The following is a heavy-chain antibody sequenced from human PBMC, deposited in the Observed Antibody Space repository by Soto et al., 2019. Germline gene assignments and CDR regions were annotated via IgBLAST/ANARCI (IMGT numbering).Heavy chain of an antibody. V-gene: IGHV3-21*01. CDR3: ARDPDYGDYLDLKWFDP. J-gene: IGHJ5*02. CDR2: ISSTGTYI. D-gene: IGHD4-17*01. Sequence: EVRLVESVGGLVKPGGSLRLSCAASGFAFSTYSMNWVRQAPGKGLEWVSSISSTGTYIYYADSVKGRFIISRDNAKTSLFLQMTSLRADDPAVYYCARDPDYGDYLDLKWFDPWGPGNLVTVSS. CDR1: GFAFSTYS.